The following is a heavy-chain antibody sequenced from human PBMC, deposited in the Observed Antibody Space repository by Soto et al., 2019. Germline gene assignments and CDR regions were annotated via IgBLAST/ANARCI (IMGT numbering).Heavy chain of an antibody. CDR3: ARLNRLRNDAFDI. CDR1: GYSISSGYY. CDR2: IYHGGST. D-gene: IGHD3-16*01. J-gene: IGHJ3*02. V-gene: IGHV4-38-2*01. Sequence: SETLSLTCAVSGYSISSGYYWGWLRQPPGKGLEWIGSIYHGGSTYYNPSLNSRVTLSIDMTNNHVSLILDSVTAADTAVYSCARLNRLRNDAFDIWGQGTLVTVSS.